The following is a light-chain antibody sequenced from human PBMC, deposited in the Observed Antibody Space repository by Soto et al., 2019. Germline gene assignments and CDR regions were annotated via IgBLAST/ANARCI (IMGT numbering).Light chain of an antibody. CDR2: KAS. V-gene: IGKV1-5*03. CDR3: QQYNSYPLT. Sequence: DIQMTQSPSTLSASVEDRVTITCRASQSISSWLAWYQQKPGKAPKLLIYKASSLESGVPSRFSRSGSGTEFTLTISSLQPDDFATYYCQQYNSYPLTFGGGPKVEIK. J-gene: IGKJ4*01. CDR1: QSISSW.